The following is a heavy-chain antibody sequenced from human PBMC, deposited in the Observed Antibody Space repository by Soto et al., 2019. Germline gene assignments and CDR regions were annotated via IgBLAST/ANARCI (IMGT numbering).Heavy chain of an antibody. J-gene: IGHJ4*02. CDR1: GGSISSSSYY. CDR2: IYYSGST. CDR3: ASVMGGFEY. V-gene: IGHV4-39*07. Sequence: SETLSLTCTVSGGSISSSSYYWGWIRQPPGKGLEWIGRIYYSGSTNYNPSLKSRVTISVDKSKNQFSLKLSSVTAADTAVYYCASVMGGFEYWGQGTLVTVSS. D-gene: IGHD3-16*01.